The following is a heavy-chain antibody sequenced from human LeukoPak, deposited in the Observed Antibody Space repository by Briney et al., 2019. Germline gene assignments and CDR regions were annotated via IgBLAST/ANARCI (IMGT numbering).Heavy chain of an antibody. Sequence: GASAKVSCKASGYTFTSYGISWVRQAPGQGLEWMGWISAYNGNTNYAQKLQGRVTMTTDTSTSTAYMELRSLRSDDTAVYYCARDPGVVVVSGEFDYWGQGTLVTVSS. D-gene: IGHD3-22*01. CDR1: GYTFTSYG. CDR3: ARDPGVVVVSGEFDY. CDR2: ISAYNGNT. V-gene: IGHV1-18*01. J-gene: IGHJ4*02.